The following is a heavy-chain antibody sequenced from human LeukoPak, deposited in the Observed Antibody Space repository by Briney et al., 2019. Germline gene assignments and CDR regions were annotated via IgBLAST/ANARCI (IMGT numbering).Heavy chain of an antibody. CDR3: ARARTLDILTGPSRNNWFDP. CDR2: INHSGST. CDR1: GGSFSGYY. V-gene: IGHV4-34*01. J-gene: IGHJ5*02. Sequence: SETLSLTCAVYGGSFSGYYWSWIRQPPGKGLEWIGEINHSGSTNYNPSLKSRVTISVDTSKNQFPLKLSSVTAADTAVYYCARARTLDILTGPSRNNWFDPWGQGTLVTVSS. D-gene: IGHD3-9*01.